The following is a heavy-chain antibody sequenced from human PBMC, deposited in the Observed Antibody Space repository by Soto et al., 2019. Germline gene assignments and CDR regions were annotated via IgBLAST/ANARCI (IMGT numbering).Heavy chain of an antibody. CDR2: TYYRSKWNN. CDR1: GDSVSSNGAA. J-gene: IGHJ6*02. Sequence: HSQTLSLTCAISGDSVSSNGAAWNWIRRSPSRGLQWLGRTYYRSKWNNDYAVSVKSRITINPDTSKNQFSLQLNSVTPEDTAVYYCARGHAGTMDVWGQGTTVTVSS. V-gene: IGHV6-1*01. CDR3: ARGHAGTMDV. D-gene: IGHD1-1*01.